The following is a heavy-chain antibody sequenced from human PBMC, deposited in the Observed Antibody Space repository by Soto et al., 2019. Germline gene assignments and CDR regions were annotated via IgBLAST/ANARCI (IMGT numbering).Heavy chain of an antibody. CDR3: ARRGLLVVTQSYFDY. V-gene: IGHV4-39*01. D-gene: IGHD2-8*02. CDR2: IFYSGST. Sequence: QLQLQESGPGLVKPSETLSLTCTVSGGSVSSRSYYWGWIRQPPGKGLEWIGNIFYSGSTYYNPSLWSRVTISVDTSKNQFSLKLSSVTAADTALYYCARRGLLVVTQSYFDYWGQGTLVTVSS. J-gene: IGHJ4*02. CDR1: GGSVSSRSYY.